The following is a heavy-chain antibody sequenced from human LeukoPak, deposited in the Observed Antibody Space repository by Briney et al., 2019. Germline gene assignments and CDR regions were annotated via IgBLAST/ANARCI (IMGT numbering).Heavy chain of an antibody. CDR3: VREYFSYGDRYFDY. J-gene: IGHJ4*02. CDR2: ISSTATTR. Sequence: GGSLRLSCAASGFNLSCHEMNWVRQAPGQGLEWISYISSTATTRYYADSVKGRFTVSKDNARNELFLQMNSLRAEDTAVYYCVREYFSYGDRYFDYWGQGTLVTVSS. V-gene: IGHV3-48*03. D-gene: IGHD4-17*01. CDR1: GFNLSCHE.